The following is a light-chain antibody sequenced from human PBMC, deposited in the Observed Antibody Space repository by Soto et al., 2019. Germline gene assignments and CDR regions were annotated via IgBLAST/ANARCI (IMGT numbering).Light chain of an antibody. CDR1: SSDVGGYNY. Sequence: SALTQPASVSGSPGQSITISCTGTSSDVGGYNYVSWYQQHPGKAPKLMIYEVSNRPSGVSNRFSGSKSGNTASLTISGLRAEDEADYYCSSYTSSSTYVFGTGTKLTVL. V-gene: IGLV2-14*01. CDR3: SSYTSSSTYV. CDR2: EVS. J-gene: IGLJ1*01.